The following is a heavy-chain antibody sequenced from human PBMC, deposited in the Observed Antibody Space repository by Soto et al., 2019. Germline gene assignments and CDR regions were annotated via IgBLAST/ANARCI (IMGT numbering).Heavy chain of an antibody. CDR3: ARDPPRRRSPTFGGVIVLFDY. D-gene: IGHD3-16*02. V-gene: IGHV1-18*01. Sequence: QVQLVQSGAEVKKPGASVKVSCKASGYTFTSYGISWVRQAPGQGLEWMGWISAYNGNTNYAQKLQGRVTMTTDTATSTAYMEPRRLGSDDTAVYYCARDPPRRRSPTFGGVIVLFDYWGQGTLVTVSS. CDR2: ISAYNGNT. J-gene: IGHJ4*02. CDR1: GYTFTSYG.